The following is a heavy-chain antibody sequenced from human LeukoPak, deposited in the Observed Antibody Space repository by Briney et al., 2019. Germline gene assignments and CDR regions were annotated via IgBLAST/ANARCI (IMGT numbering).Heavy chain of an antibody. Sequence: GGSLRLSCAASGFTVSSNYMSWVRQAPGKGLEWVSVIYSGGSTYYADSVKGRFTISRDNAKNSLYLQMNSLRAEDTAVYYCARDGEWELLRGIGLDYWGQGTLVTVSS. V-gene: IGHV3-53*01. CDR2: IYSGGST. CDR3: ARDGEWELLRGIGLDY. J-gene: IGHJ4*02. CDR1: GFTVSSNY. D-gene: IGHD1-26*01.